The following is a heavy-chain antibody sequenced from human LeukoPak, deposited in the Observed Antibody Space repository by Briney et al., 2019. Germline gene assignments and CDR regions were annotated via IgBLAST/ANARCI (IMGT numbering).Heavy chain of an antibody. CDR2: IYHSGST. J-gene: IGHJ4*02. D-gene: IGHD4-17*01. Sequence: SETLSLTCTVSGYSISSGYYWGWIRQPPGKGLEWIGSIYHSGSTYYNPSLKSRVTISVDTSKNQFSLKLSSVTAADTAVYYCARDPRGSYGDYVVLWGQGTLVTVSS. CDR1: GYSISSGYY. CDR3: ARDPRGSYGDYVVL. V-gene: IGHV4-38-2*02.